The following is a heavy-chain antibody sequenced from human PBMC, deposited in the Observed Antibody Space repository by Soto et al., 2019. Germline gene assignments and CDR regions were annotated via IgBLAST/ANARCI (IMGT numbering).Heavy chain of an antibody. J-gene: IGHJ6*02. CDR2: IGSKANNYAT. D-gene: IGHD3-3*01. CDR3: ARHAYDFWSGHPNPRYYYGMDV. CDR1: GLTFSGSA. V-gene: IGHV3-73*01. Sequence: GGSLRLSCAASGLTFSGSAMHWVRQASGKGLEWVGRIGSKANNYATAYAASVKGRFTISVDKSISTAYLQWSSLKATDTAMYYCARHAYDFWSGHPNPRYYYGMDVWGQGTTVTVSS.